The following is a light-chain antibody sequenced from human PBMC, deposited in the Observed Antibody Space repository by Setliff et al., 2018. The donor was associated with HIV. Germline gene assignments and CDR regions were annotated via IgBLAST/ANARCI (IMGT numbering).Light chain of an antibody. CDR3: LQGTHWPLT. CDR2: SIS. V-gene: IGKV2-30*02. CDR1: QSLVHSDGNTY. J-gene: IGKJ1*01. Sequence: DVVMTQSPLSLPVTLGQPASISCRSSQSLVHSDGNTYLNWFQQRPGQSPRRLIYSISFRDSGVPDRLSGSGSGTDFTLKISRVEAEDVGVYYCLQGTHWPLTFGQGTKV.